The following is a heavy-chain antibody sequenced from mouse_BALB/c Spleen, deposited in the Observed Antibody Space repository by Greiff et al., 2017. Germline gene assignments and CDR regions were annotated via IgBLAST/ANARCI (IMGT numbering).Heavy chain of an antibody. J-gene: IGHJ3*01. CDR3: NAFGNYVGFAY. CDR1: GFNIKDYY. D-gene: IGHD2-1*01. V-gene: IGHV14-4*02. Sequence: EVKLQESGAELVRSGASVKLSCTASGFNIKDYYMHWVKQRPEQGLEWIGWIDPENGDTEYAPKFQGKATMTADTSSNTAYLQLSSLTSEDTAVYYGNAFGNYVGFAYWGQGTLVTVSA. CDR2: IDPENGDT.